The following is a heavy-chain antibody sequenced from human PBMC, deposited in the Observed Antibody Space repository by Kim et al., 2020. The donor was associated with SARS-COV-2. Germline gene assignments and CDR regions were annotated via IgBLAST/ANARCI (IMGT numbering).Heavy chain of an antibody. J-gene: IGHJ6*03. V-gene: IGHV4-39*01. CDR3: ARTSFGRTRRYYYYYM. Sequence: SETLSLTCSVSGGSITTTSYSWAWIRQPPGKGLEGIASISYSGSTYYNPSLKSRITISVDPSKNQFSLKLNSVTAEDTAVYYCARTSFGRTRRYYYYYM. CDR2: ISYSGST. CDR1: GGSITTTSYS. D-gene: IGHD1-7*01.